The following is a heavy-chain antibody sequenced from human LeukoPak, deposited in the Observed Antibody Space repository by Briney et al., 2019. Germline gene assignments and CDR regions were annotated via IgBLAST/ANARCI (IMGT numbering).Heavy chain of an antibody. CDR2: INPSGGST. V-gene: IGHV1-46*01. CDR1: GYSFTNYY. Sequence: ASVKVSCKASGYSFTNYYMHWVRQAPGQGLEWMGMINPSGGSTRYAQKFQGRVNMTRDTSTSTVYMELSSLRSEDTAVFYCARNPLSLRGADSWGQGTLVTVSS. CDR3: ARNPLSLRGADS. D-gene: IGHD3-16*01. J-gene: IGHJ4*02.